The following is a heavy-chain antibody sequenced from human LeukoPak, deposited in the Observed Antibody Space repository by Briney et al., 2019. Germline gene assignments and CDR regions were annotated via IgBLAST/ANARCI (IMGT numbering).Heavy chain of an antibody. D-gene: IGHD1-1*01. CDR3: AGRNQTADAFDI. V-gene: IGHV4-39*01. CDR1: GGSINSNNYY. CDR2: VYSSGTT. J-gene: IGHJ3*02. Sequence: PSETLSHTCTVSGGSINSNNYYWGWIRQPPGKGLEWIGSVYSSGTTYYNPSLKRPVTISVDTSKTQFSLKLSSATAADTAVYFCAGRNQTADAFDIWGQGTTVTVSS.